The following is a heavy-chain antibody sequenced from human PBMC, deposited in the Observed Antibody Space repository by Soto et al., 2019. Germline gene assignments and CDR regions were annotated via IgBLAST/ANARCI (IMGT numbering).Heavy chain of an antibody. CDR3: VRGVDDGDGAAAPWFFFGN. V-gene: IGHV3-21*01. CDR2: ISSSGDYL. D-gene: IGHD6-25*01. CDR1: GFTFRRNN. J-gene: IGHJ4*02. Sequence: VGSLRLSCAASGFTFRRNNMNWVRQAPGKGLEWVASISSSGDYLYYADSVKGRFIISRDNFQNSLFLQMNNLRADDTAVYYCVRGVDDGDGAAAPWFFFGNWGQGTPVTVSS.